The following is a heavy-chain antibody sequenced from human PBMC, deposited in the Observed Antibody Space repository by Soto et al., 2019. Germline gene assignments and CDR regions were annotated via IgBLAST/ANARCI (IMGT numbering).Heavy chain of an antibody. D-gene: IGHD3-3*01. CDR1: GGTFSSYA. V-gene: IGHV1-69*13. Sequence: SVKVSCKASGGTFSSYAISWVRQSPGQGLEWMGGIIPIFGTANYAQKFQGRVTITADESTSTAYMELSSLRSEDTAVYYCARAYDFSPRVRVPYGMDVWGQGTTVTVSS. CDR2: IIPIFGTA. J-gene: IGHJ6*02. CDR3: ARAYDFSPRVRVPYGMDV.